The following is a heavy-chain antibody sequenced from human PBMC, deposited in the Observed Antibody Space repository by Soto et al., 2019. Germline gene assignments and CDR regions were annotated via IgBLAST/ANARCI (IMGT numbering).Heavy chain of an antibody. CDR3: SRVIVGESTLDY. Sequence: TLSLTYAVSGGSISSGGYSGSWIRQPPGKGLEWIGYIYHSGSTYYNPSLKSRVTISVDRSKNQFSLKLSSVTAADTAVYYCSRVIVGESTLDYWGQGSLVIFSS. CDR2: IYHSGST. V-gene: IGHV4-30-2*01. J-gene: IGHJ4*02. D-gene: IGHD3-10*01. CDR1: GGSISSGGYS.